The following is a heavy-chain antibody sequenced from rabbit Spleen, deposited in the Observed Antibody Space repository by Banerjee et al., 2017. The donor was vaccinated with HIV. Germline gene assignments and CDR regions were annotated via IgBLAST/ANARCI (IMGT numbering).Heavy chain of an antibody. V-gene: IGHV1S45*01. CDR2: INAGTGKA. D-gene: IGHD1-1*01. CDR1: RFSFSNKSV. CDR3: ARDSGASFSSYGMDL. J-gene: IGHJ6*01. Sequence: QEQLEESGGGLVKPEGSLTLTCKASRFSFSNKSVMCWVRQAPGKGLEWIACINAGTGKAVYPNWAQGRFTFSNTSSTTVTLQITSLTVADTATNFCARDSGASFSSYGMDLWGPGTLVTVS.